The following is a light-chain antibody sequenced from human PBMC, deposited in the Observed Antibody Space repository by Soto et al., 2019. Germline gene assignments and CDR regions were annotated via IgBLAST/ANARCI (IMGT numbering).Light chain of an antibody. CDR3: QQYSNFPIT. CDR2: GAS. Sequence: EIVWTQSPGTLSLSPGERGTLSCRASQSVSSSYLAWFQQNPGQAPRLLIYGASSRATGIPDRFSGSGSGTDFTLTISRLEPEDFAVYYCQQYSNFPITFGHGTRLEIK. V-gene: IGKV3-20*01. CDR1: QSVSSSY. J-gene: IGKJ5*01.